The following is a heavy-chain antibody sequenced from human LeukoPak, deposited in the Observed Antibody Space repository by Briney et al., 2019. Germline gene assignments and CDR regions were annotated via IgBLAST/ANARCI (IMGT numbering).Heavy chain of an antibody. J-gene: IGHJ4*02. V-gene: IGHV3-30-3*01. Sequence: GGSLRLSCAASGFTFSSYAMHWVRQAPGKGLEWVAVISYDGSNKYYADSVKGRFTISRDNSKNTLYLQMNSLRAEDTAVYYCARDSGELTFDYWDQGTLVTVSS. CDR3: ARDSGELTFDY. D-gene: IGHD1-26*01. CDR2: ISYDGSNK. CDR1: GFTFSSYA.